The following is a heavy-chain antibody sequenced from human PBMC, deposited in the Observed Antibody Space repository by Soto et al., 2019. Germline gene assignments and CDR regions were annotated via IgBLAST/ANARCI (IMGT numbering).Heavy chain of an antibody. D-gene: IGHD3-16*02. CDR1: GYTFTIYG. CDR3: ARDAFDDYVWGSYRYHGMDV. Sequence: QVQLVQSGAEVKKPGASVQVSCKASGYTFTIYGISWVRQSPGQGLEWMGWISAYNGNTNYAQKLQGRVTMTTDTSTSTAYMGLRSLRSDDTAVYYCARDAFDDYVWGSYRYHGMDVWGQGTTVTVSS. CDR2: ISAYNGNT. J-gene: IGHJ6*02. V-gene: IGHV1-18*04.